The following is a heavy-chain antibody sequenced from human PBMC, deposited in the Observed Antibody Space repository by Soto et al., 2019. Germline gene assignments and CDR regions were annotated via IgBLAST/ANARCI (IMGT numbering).Heavy chain of an antibody. CDR1: GGSFSGYY. CDR2: INHSGST. Sequence: SETLSLTCAVYGGSFSGYYWSWIRQPPGKGLEWIGEINHSGSTNYNPSLKSRVTISVDTSKNQFSLKLSSVTAADTAVYYCARRQQEVDIVVVPAANNWFDPWGQGNLVTVSS. V-gene: IGHV4-34*01. CDR3: ARRQQEVDIVVVPAANNWFDP. D-gene: IGHD2-2*01. J-gene: IGHJ5*02.